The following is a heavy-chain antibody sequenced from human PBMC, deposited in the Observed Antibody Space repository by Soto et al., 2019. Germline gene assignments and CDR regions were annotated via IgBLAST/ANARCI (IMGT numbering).Heavy chain of an antibody. Sequence: SETLPGTCAVSGGSISSGNWWSWVRQPPGKGLEWIGEIYHSGNTNYNPSLKSRVTISVDKSKNQFSLKLSSVTAADTAVYYCARQYSGYDTLFDYWGQGTLVTVS. J-gene: IGHJ4*02. V-gene: IGHV4-4*02. CDR1: GGSISSGNW. CDR2: IYHSGNT. D-gene: IGHD5-12*01. CDR3: ARQYSGYDTLFDY.